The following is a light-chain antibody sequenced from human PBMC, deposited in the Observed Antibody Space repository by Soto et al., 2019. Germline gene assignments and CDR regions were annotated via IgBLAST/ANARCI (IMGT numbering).Light chain of an antibody. CDR2: EVT. V-gene: IGLV2-8*01. Sequence: QSVLTQPPSASGSPGQSVTISCAGTSSDVGRYKYVSWYQQHPGKAPKLMIYEVTKRPSGVPDRFSGSKSGNTASLTVSGLQAEDEADYYCRYYAGSNNYVFGTGTKVTVL. CDR1: SSDVGRYKY. J-gene: IGLJ1*01. CDR3: RYYAGSNNYV.